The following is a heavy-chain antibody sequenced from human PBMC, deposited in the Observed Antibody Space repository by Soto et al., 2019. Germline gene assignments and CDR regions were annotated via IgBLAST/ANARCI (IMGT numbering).Heavy chain of an antibody. J-gene: IGHJ4*02. D-gene: IGHD6-6*01. CDR3: AKDVVAARRWPHHPQAF. V-gene: IGHV3-23*01. CDR2: ISGSGGST. Sequence: GGSLRLSCAASGFTFSSYAMSWVRQAPGKGLEWVSAISGSGGSTYYADSVKGRFTISRDNSKNTLYLQMNSLRAEDTAVYYCAKDVVAARRWPHHPQAFWGQGTLVTVSS. CDR1: GFTFSSYA.